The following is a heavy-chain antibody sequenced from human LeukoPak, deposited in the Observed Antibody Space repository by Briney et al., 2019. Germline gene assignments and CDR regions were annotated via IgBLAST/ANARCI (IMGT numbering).Heavy chain of an antibody. CDR1: GFTFSSYA. CDR3: ASSGDTAMVTSCPGDY. D-gene: IGHD5-18*01. J-gene: IGHJ4*02. V-gene: IGHV3-30-3*01. Sequence: GGSLRLSCAASGFTFSSYAMHWVRQAPGKGLEWVAVISYDGSNKYYADSVKGRFTISRDNSKNTLYLQMNSLRAEDTAVYYCASSGDTAMVTSCPGDYWGQGTPVTVSS. CDR2: ISYDGSNK.